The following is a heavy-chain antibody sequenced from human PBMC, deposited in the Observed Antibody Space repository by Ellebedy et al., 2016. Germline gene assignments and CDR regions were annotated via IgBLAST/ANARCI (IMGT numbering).Heavy chain of an antibody. CDR2: IYYSGST. CDR3: ARGLSSGIAGRRYEGNWFDP. D-gene: IGHD3-22*01. CDR1: GGSISSSSYY. V-gene: IGHV4-39*07. Sequence: GSLRLXCAVSGGSISSSSYYWGWIRQPPGKGLEWIGSIYYSGSTYYNPSLKSRVTISVDTSKNQFSLKLSSVTAADTAVYYCARGLSSGIAGRRYEGNWFDPWGQGTLVTVSS. J-gene: IGHJ5*02.